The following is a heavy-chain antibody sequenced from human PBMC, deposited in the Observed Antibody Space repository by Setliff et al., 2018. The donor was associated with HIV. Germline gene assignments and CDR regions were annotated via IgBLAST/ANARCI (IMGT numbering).Heavy chain of an antibody. V-gene: IGHV1-69*05. D-gene: IGHD6-13*01. J-gene: IGHJ5*02. CDR1: GGTFSSYA. Sequence: SVKVSCKASGGTFSSYAISWVRQAPGQGLEWMGGIIPIFGTTNYAQKFQGRVTITTDESTTTAYMELSSLRSEDTALYYCAGSILTIVWYTSSWYEDWFDPWGQGTLVTVSS. CDR3: AGSILTIVWYTSSWYEDWFDP. CDR2: IIPIFGTT.